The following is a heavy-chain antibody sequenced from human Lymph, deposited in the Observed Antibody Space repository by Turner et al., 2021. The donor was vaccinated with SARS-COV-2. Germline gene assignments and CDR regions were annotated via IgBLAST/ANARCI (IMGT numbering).Heavy chain of an antibody. V-gene: IGHV1-69*10. CDR3: ARDSPYCSSTSCYDP. CDR2: IIPILAIA. J-gene: IGHJ5*02. CDR1: GGTFSSYA. Sequence: QVQLVQSGAEVKKPGSSVKVSCKASGGTFSSYAIPWVRQAPGQGLEWMGGIIPILAIANYAQKFQGRVTIIADKSTSTAYMELSSLRSEDTAVYYCARDSPYCSSTSCYDPWGQGTLVTVSS. D-gene: IGHD2-2*01.